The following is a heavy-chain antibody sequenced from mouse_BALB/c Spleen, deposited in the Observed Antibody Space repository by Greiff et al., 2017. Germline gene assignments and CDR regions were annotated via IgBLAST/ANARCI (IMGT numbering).Heavy chain of an antibody. CDR2: IDPANGNT. CDR1: GFNIKDTY. V-gene: IGHV14-3*02. CDR3: ARGGGRAMDY. Sequence: VTLKVSGAELVKPGASVKLSCTASGFNIKDTYMHWVKQRPEQGLEWIGRIDPANGNTKYDPKFQGKATITADTSSNTAYLQLSSLTSEDTAVYYCARGGGRAMDYWGQGTSVTVSS. J-gene: IGHJ4*01. D-gene: IGHD1-1*02.